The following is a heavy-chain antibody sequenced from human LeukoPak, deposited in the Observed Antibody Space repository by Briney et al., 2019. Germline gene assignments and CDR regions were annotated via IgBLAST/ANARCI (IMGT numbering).Heavy chain of an antibody. CDR3: ARDWASYSSGWYGVISDY. Sequence: PGGSLRLSCAASGFPFSSYSMKWVRQAPGKGLEWVSSISSSSSYVYYADSVKGRFTISRDNAKNSLYLQMNSLRAEDTAVYYCARDWASYSSGWYGVISDYWGQGTLVTVSS. CDR1: GFPFSSYS. V-gene: IGHV3-21*01. D-gene: IGHD6-19*01. CDR2: ISSSSSYV. J-gene: IGHJ4*02.